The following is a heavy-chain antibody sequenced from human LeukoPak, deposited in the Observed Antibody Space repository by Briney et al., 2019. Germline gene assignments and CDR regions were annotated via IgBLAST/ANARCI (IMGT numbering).Heavy chain of an antibody. D-gene: IGHD5-18*01. CDR1: GFTFSGYE. J-gene: IGHJ2*01. V-gene: IGHV3-48*03. CDR3: ARVGYSYGSDWYFDL. CDR2: ISSSGSTI. Sequence: GSLRLSCAASGFTFSGYEMNWVRQAPGKGLEWVSYISSSGSTIYYADSVKGRFTISRDNAKNSLYLQTNSLRAEDTAVYYCARVGYSYGSDWYFDLWGRGTLVTVSS.